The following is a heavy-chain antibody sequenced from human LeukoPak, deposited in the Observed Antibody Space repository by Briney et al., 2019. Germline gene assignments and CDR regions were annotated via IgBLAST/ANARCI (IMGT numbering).Heavy chain of an antibody. V-gene: IGHV3-48*03. J-gene: IGHJ4*02. Sequence: GGSLRLSCAAFGFTFSSYEMNWVRQAPGKGLEWVSYISSSGSTIYYADSVKGRFTISRDNAKNSLYLQMNSLRAEDTAVYYCAGTYGYSYGFDYWGQGTLVTVSS. CDR3: AGTYGYSYGFDY. CDR1: GFTFSSYE. CDR2: ISSSGSTI. D-gene: IGHD5-18*01.